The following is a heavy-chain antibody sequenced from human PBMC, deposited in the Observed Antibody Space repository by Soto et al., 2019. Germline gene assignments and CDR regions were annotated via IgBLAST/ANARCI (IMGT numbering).Heavy chain of an antibody. Sequence: EVQLVESGGGLVKPGGSLRLSCAASGFTFSSYSMTWVRQAPGKGLEWVSSISSSSSYIYYADSVKGRFTISRDNAKNSLYLQMNSLRAEDTAVYYCARDFWSGYYVDYWGQGTLVTVSS. CDR1: GFTFSSYS. CDR2: ISSSSSYI. CDR3: ARDFWSGYYVDY. J-gene: IGHJ4*02. V-gene: IGHV3-21*01. D-gene: IGHD3-3*01.